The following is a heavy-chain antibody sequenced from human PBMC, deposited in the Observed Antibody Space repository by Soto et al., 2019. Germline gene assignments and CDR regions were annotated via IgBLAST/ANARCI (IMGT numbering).Heavy chain of an antibody. V-gene: IGHV4-4*02. J-gene: IGHJ4*02. Sequence: SETLSLTCAVSGGSISSSNWWSWVRQPPGKGLEWIGEIYHSGSTNYNPSLKSRVTISVDKSKNQFSLKLSSVTAADTAVYYCASLVPAATKFDYWGQGTLVTVSS. D-gene: IGHD2-2*01. CDR3: ASLVPAATKFDY. CDR2: IYHSGST. CDR1: GGSISSSNW.